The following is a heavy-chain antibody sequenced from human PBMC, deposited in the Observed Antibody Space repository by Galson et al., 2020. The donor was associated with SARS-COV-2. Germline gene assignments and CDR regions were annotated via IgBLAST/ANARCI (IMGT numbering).Heavy chain of an antibody. V-gene: IGHV1-46*03. CDR3: ARDLTVVVPAAMNHYYYGMDV. Sequence: ASVKVSCKASGYNFTSYYMHWVRQAPGQGLEWMGIINPSGGSTRYAQKFQGRVTMTRDTSTSTVYMELSSLRSEDTAVYYCARDLTVVVPAAMNHYYYGMDVWGQGTTVTVSS. D-gene: IGHD2-2*01. CDR1: GYNFTSYY. J-gene: IGHJ6*02. CDR2: INPSGGST.